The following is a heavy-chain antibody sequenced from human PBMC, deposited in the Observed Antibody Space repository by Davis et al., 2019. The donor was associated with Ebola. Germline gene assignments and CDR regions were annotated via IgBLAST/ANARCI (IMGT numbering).Heavy chain of an antibody. D-gene: IGHD4-17*01. CDR1: GFSLPTSGVG. Sequence: SGPTLVKPTQTLTLTCTFSGFSLPTSGVGVAWVRQPPGMALEWLALIYWDDDKRYSPSLKSRLTITKDTSKNQVVLTMTNMDPLDTATYYCAHKAYGSLANWFGPWGQGTLVTVSS. V-gene: IGHV2-5*02. CDR3: AHKAYGSLANWFGP. J-gene: IGHJ5*02. CDR2: IYWDDDK.